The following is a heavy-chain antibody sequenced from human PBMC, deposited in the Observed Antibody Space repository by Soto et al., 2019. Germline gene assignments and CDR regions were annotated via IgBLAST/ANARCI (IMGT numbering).Heavy chain of an antibody. D-gene: IGHD6-6*01. Sequence: GGSLRLSCAASEFTFSSYSMSWVRQAPGERLEWPSSISGSGGSIYYADSVKGRFTISRDNSKNTLYLQMNSLRAEDTALYYCAKGARSSSFDSWGQGTPVTVSS. CDR2: ISGSGGSI. CDR3: AKGARSSSFDS. J-gene: IGHJ4*02. CDR1: EFTFSSYS. V-gene: IGHV3-23*01.